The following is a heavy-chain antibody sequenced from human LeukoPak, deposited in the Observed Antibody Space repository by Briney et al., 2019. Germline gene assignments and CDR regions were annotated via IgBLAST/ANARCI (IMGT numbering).Heavy chain of an antibody. V-gene: IGHV3-74*01. CDR1: GFSFSSYW. D-gene: IGHD6-13*01. CDR2: INIDGSTT. Sequence: GGSLRLSCAASGFSFSSYWMHWVRQAPGKGLVWVSRINIDGSTTTYADSVKGRFTISRDNAKNTLSLQMNSLRAEDTAVYYCAKDRITAAAGTDYWGQGTLVTVSS. CDR3: AKDRITAAAGTDY. J-gene: IGHJ4*02.